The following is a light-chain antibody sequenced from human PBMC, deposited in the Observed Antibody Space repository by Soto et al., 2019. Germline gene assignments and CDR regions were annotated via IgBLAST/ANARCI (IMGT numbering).Light chain of an antibody. Sequence: QSALTQPRSVSGSPGQSVTISCTGASGDIGGYNYVSWYQQHPGKAPKLMIYEVSNRPSGVSNRFSGSKSGNTASLTISGLQAEDEADYYCSSYTSSSTLYVFGTGTKLTVL. V-gene: IGLV2-14*01. CDR1: SGDIGGYNY. J-gene: IGLJ1*01. CDR3: SSYTSSSTLYV. CDR2: EVS.